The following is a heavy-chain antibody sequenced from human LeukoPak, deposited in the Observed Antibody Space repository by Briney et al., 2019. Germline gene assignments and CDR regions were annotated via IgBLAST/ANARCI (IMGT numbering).Heavy chain of an antibody. CDR2: ITLNSGGT. CDR1: GYTFTGYY. V-gene: IGHV1-2*02. CDR3: ARVLRGYSSGPTDY. Sequence: ASVKVSCKASGYTFTGYYLHWVRQAPGQGLEWMGWITLNSGGTNSAQKFQGRVTMTRDTSISTASMELSGLRSDDTAVYYCARVLRGYSSGPTDYWGQGTLVTVSS. D-gene: IGHD6-19*01. J-gene: IGHJ4*02.